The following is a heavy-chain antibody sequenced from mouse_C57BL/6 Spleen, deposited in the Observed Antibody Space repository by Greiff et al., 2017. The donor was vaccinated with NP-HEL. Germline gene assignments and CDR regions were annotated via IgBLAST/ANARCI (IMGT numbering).Heavy chain of an antibody. V-gene: IGHV7-3*01. CDR2: IRNKANGYTT. Sequence: DVHLVESGGGLVQPGGSLSLSCAASGFTFTDYYMSWVRQPPGKALEWLGFIRNKANGYTTEYSASVKGRFTISRDNSQSILYLQMNALRAEDSATYYCARPSYGSSVYYAMDYWGQGTSVTVSS. CDR1: GFTFTDYY. CDR3: ARPSYGSSVYYAMDY. D-gene: IGHD1-1*01. J-gene: IGHJ4*01.